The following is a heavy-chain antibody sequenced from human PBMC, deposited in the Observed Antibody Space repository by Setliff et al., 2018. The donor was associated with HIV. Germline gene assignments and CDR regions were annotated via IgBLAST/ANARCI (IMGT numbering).Heavy chain of an antibody. CDR2: ISYDGSNK. J-gene: IGHJ6*02. Sequence: PGGSLRLSCAASGFTFCNYAMHWVRQAPGKGLEWVAVISYDGSNKYYADSVKGRFTISRDNSKNMLYLQMNSLRAEDTAVYYCAKSGVRPHPSHDYYYYGMDVWGQGTTVTVSS. D-gene: IGHD1-1*01. CDR3: AKSGVRPHPSHDYYYYGMDV. CDR1: GFTFCNYA. V-gene: IGHV3-30-3*02.